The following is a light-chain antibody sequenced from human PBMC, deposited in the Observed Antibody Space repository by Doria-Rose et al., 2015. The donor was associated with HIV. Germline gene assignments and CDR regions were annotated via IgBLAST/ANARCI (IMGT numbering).Light chain of an antibody. CDR3: HQYGTSWT. CDR2: DGS. J-gene: IGKJ1*01. Sequence: EIVLTQSPDTLSLSPGERATLSCGASQSFSSTYLAWYQQKPGQAPSLLIYDGSTRATGIPGRFSASGSGTDFTLTINRLEPEDFALYYCHQYGTSWTFGQGTKVEI. CDR1: QSFSSTY. V-gene: IGKV3-20*01.